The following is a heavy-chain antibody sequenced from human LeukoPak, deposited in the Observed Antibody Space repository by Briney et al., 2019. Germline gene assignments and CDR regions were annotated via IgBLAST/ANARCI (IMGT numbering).Heavy chain of an antibody. CDR1: GFTFSSYW. J-gene: IGHJ6*02. CDR3: ANSGPFRGMDV. CDR2: INSDGSST. V-gene: IGHV3-74*01. D-gene: IGHD2-21*01. Sequence: GGSLRLSCAASGFTFSSYWMHWVRHAPGKGLVWVSRINSDGSSTSYADSVKGRFTISRDNAKNTLYLQMNSLRAEDTAVYYCANSGPFRGMDVWGQGTTVTVSS.